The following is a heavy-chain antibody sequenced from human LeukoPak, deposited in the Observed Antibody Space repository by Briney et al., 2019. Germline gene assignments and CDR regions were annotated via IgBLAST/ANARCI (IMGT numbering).Heavy chain of an antibody. CDR3: ARFGFEYDVGSGIHFYYMDV. CDR1: GGSIYSRSYY. V-gene: IGHV4-39*07. D-gene: IGHD3-10*01. CDR2: MYYKGET. J-gene: IGHJ6*03. Sequence: SETLSLTCTVSGGSIYSRSYYWGWVRQPPGRGPQWIGSMYYKGETYLNPSLKSRVTISHTSNNQFSLKLKSVTAADTAVYYCARFGFEYDVGSGIHFYYMDVWGTGTTVTVSS.